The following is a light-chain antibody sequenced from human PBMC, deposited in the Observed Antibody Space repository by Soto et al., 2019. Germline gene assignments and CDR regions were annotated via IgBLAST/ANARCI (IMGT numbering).Light chain of an antibody. CDR2: GAS. CDR3: QHYDSWPAYT. V-gene: IGKV3D-15*01. Sequence: EIVMTQSPDTLSVSPGERATLSCRASQRISSNLAWYQQKPGQAPRLLIYGASTRATGVPARFSGSGSETDFCLTISKLQIEDRAVYYCQHYDSWPAYTFGRGTK. CDR1: QRISSN. J-gene: IGKJ2*01.